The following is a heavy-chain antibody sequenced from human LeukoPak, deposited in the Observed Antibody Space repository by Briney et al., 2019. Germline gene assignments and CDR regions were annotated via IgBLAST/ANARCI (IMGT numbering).Heavy chain of an antibody. V-gene: IGHV3-23*01. CDR2: VSGSGGGT. CDR3: ASGFIAMAGTIFDY. CDR1: GFTFSSYA. J-gene: IGHJ4*02. Sequence: GGSLRLSCAVSGFTFSSYAMSWVRQAPGTGLEGGSAVSGSGGGTYYADSVKGRFTIYRDNSKNTLYLQMNSLRAEDTAVDYCASGFIAMAGTIFDYWDQGTLVTVSS. D-gene: IGHD6-19*01.